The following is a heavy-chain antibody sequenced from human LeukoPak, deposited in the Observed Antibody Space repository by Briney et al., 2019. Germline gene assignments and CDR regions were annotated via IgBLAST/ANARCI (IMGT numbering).Heavy chain of an antibody. D-gene: IGHD3-3*01. CDR1: GGSFSGYY. Sequence: SETLSLTCAVYGGSFSGYYWSWIRQPPGKGLEWIGEINHSGSTNYNPSLKSRVTISVDTSKNQFSLKLSSVTAADTAVYYCARGEWRGVGDYWGQGTLVTVSS. J-gene: IGHJ4*02. CDR2: INHSGST. CDR3: ARGEWRGVGDY. V-gene: IGHV4-34*01.